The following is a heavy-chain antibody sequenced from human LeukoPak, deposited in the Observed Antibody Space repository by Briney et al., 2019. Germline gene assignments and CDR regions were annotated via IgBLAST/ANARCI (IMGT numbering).Heavy chain of an antibody. J-gene: IGHJ1*01. Sequence: KPSETLSLTCTVSGGSISSYYWNWIRQPPGKGLEWIGYISYSGSTKYNPSLKSRVTISVDTSKNQFSLRVTSLTAADTAVYYCARALTGTTSIFHHWGQGTLVTVSS. CDR2: ISYSGST. V-gene: IGHV4-59*01. D-gene: IGHD1-7*01. CDR1: GGSISSYY. CDR3: ARALTGTTSIFHH.